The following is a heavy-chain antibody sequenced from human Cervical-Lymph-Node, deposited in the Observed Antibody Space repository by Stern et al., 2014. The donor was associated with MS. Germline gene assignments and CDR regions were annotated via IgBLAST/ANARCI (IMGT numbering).Heavy chain of an antibody. J-gene: IGHJ5*01. Sequence: QLQLQESGPGLVQPSGTLSLNCAVSCGSISNTNWWGWVRQTPGMGLEWIGEIYHSGTTNFSPSLKSRVTMSVDKSKNQFSLELKSVTAADTAIYYCARVNSGYNWFDYWGQGTLVTVSS. CDR1: CGSISNTNW. CDR3: ARVNSGYNWFDY. V-gene: IGHV4-4*02. D-gene: IGHD5-12*01. CDR2: IYHSGTT.